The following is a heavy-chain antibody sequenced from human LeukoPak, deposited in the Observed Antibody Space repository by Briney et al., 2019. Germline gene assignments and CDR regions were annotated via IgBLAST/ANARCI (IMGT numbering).Heavy chain of an antibody. V-gene: IGHV4-59*01. D-gene: IGHD5-12*01. CDR1: GGSISSYY. CDR2: IYYSGST. CDR3: VRASVDSGGAFDV. J-gene: IGHJ3*01. Sequence: PSETLSLTCTVSGGSISSYYWSWIRQPPGKGLEWIGDIYYSGSTNYNPSLESRVTTSRDTPKNQFSLTLSSMTAADTATYYCVRASVDSGGAFDVWGQGTVVTVSS.